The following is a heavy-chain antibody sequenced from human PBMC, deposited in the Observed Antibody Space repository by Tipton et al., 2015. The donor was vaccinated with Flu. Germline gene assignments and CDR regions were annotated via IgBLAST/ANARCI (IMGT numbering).Heavy chain of an antibody. V-gene: IGHV3-7*01. CDR1: GFTFSTYW. J-gene: IGHJ3*02. CDR2: INQDGSEK. D-gene: IGHD1-26*01. CDR3: ASLRGSGSYSRYAFDI. Sequence: SLRLSCAASGFTFSTYWMSWVRQAPGKGLEWVANINQDGSEKYSVDSVKGRFTISRDNARNSPYLQMSSLRTEDTAMYYCASLRGSGSYSRYAFDIWGQGTMVTVSS.